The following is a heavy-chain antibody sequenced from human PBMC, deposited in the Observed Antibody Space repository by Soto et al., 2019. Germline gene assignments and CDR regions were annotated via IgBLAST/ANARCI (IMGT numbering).Heavy chain of an antibody. CDR2: ISWSGDTI. CDR1: GFTFDDYA. J-gene: IGHJ4*02. D-gene: IGHD3-16*01. Sequence: EVQLVESGGGLVQPGRSLRLSCAASGFTFDDYAMHWVRQAPGKGLEWVSGISWSGDTIAYADSVKGRFSISRDSANNSLYLQMNSLRTEDTAFYYCAKSGGRWVQTTFDYWGLGTLVTVSS. V-gene: IGHV3-9*01. CDR3: AKSGGRWVQTTFDY.